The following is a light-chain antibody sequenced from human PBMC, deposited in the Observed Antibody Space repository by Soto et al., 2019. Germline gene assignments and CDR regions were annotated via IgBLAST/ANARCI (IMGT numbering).Light chain of an antibody. CDR2: KVS. CDR1: ESISSW. CDR3: QHYKSDSSYT. V-gene: IGKV1-5*03. Sequence: DIQMTQSPSSLSASVGDRVTITCRASESISSWLAWYQQKPGKAPQLLIYKVSTLESGVPSRFSGSGSGTQFTLTISSLQPDDFATYYCQHYKSDSSYTFGQGTKLEI. J-gene: IGKJ2*01.